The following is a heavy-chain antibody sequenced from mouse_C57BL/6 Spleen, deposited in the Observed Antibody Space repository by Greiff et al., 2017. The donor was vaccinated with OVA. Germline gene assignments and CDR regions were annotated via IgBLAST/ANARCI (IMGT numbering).Heavy chain of an antibody. D-gene: IGHD4-1*01. CDR1: GYTFTSYW. CDR2: IYPSDSET. V-gene: IGHV1-61*01. CDR3: AGDNWGLDY. J-gene: IGHJ2*01. Sequence: QVQLQQPGAELVRPGSSVKLSCKASGYTFTSYWMDWVKQRPGQGLEWIGNIYPSDSETHYNQKFKDKATLTVDKSSSTTYMQLSSLTSADSAVYYCAGDNWGLDYWGQGTTLTVSS.